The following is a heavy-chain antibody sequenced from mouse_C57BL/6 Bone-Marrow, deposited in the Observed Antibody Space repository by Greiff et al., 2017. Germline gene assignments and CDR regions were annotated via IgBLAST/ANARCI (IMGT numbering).Heavy chain of an antibody. CDR1: GYTFTSYT. Sequence: VQLQQSGAELARPGASVKMSCEASGYTFTSYTMHWVKQRPGQGLEWIGYINPSSGYTKYNQKFKDKATLTADKSSSTAYMQLSSLTSEDSAVYYCARGRLRRVFDYWGQGTTLTVSS. V-gene: IGHV1-4*01. CDR3: ARGRLRRVFDY. J-gene: IGHJ2*01. D-gene: IGHD2-4*01. CDR2: INPSSGYT.